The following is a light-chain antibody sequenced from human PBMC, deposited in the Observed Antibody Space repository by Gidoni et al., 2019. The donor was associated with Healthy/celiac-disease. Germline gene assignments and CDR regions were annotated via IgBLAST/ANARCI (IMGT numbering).Light chain of an antibody. J-gene: IGKJ1*01. V-gene: IGKV3-15*01. CDR2: GAS. CDR1: QSVSSN. CDR3: QQYNNWPPWT. Sequence: EIVMTQSPATLSVSPGERATLSCRASQSVSSNLAWYQQKPGQAPRLLIYGASTRDTGIPARFSGSGSGKEFTLTISSLQSEDFAVYYCQQYNNWPPWTFGQGTKVEIK.